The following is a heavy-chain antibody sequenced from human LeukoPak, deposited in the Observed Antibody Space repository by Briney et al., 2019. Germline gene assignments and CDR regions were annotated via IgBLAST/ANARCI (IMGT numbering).Heavy chain of an antibody. CDR3: ARVGTGYCSSTSCYPPARTGTHYFDY. D-gene: IGHD2-2*03. CDR1: GGSISSSSYY. V-gene: IGHV4-39*07. Sequence: PSETLSLTCTVSGGSISSSSYYWGWIRQPPGKGLEWIGSIYYSGSTYYNPSLKSRVTISVDTSKNQFSLKLSSVTAADTAVYYCARVGTGYCSSTSCYPPARTGTHYFDYWGQGTLVTVSS. CDR2: IYYSGST. J-gene: IGHJ4*02.